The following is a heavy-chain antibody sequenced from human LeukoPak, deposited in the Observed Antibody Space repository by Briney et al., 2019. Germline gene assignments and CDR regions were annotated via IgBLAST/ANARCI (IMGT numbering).Heavy chain of an antibody. Sequence: PGGSLRLSCAASGFTFSTYWMHWVRQAPGKGLVLVSRINSDGSSTNYADSVKGRFTISRDNAKNTLYLQMGSLSDEDTAVYYCASGKTVEKWGQGTLVTVSS. D-gene: IGHD4-23*01. CDR3: ASGKTVEK. CDR2: INSDGSST. CDR1: GFTFSTYW. V-gene: IGHV3-74*01. J-gene: IGHJ4*02.